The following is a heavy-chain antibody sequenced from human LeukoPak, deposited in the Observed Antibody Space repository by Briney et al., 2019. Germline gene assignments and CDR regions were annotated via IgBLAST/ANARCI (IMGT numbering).Heavy chain of an antibody. D-gene: IGHD1-26*01. CDR3: ARSSSHSGSYYVAFDT. Sequence: GGSLRLSCAASGFTFSNNAMSWVRQAPGKGLEWVSATSTSGGSAYYADSVKGRFTISGDSSKNTLYLQMNGLRAEDTAKYYCARSSSHSGSYYVAFDTWGQGTTVTVSS. CDR1: GFTFSNNA. J-gene: IGHJ3*02. CDR2: TSTSGGSA. V-gene: IGHV3-23*01.